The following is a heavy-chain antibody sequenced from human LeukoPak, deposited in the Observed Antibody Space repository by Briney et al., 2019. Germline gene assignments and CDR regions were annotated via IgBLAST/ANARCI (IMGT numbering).Heavy chain of an antibody. CDR2: ISSSGGTT. V-gene: IGHV3-23*01. CDR1: GFSFRSHG. D-gene: IGHD2-15*01. J-gene: IGHJ6*03. Sequence: GGSLRLSCAASGFSFRSHGMSWVRQAPGKGLEWVAAISSSGGTTYYADSVKGRFTISRDNSKNTLYLQMNSLRAEDTAIYYCAKNGDRGAYCSGGSCYPYCYYYMDVWGKGTTVTISS. CDR3: AKNGDRGAYCSGGSCYPYCYYYMDV.